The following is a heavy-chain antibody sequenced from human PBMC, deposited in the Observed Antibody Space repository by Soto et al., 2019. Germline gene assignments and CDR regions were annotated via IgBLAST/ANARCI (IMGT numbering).Heavy chain of an antibody. CDR3: AKDFDWLLSFDY. V-gene: IGHV3-23*01. CDR2: ISGSGGST. CDR1: GVNVCSYA. Sequence: GSLRLSCAASGVNVCSYAMTWDRQAPGKGLEWVSAISGSGGSTYYADSVEGRFTISRDNSKNTLYLQMNSLRAEDTAVYYCAKDFDWLLSFDYWGQGTLVTVSS. J-gene: IGHJ4*02. D-gene: IGHD3-9*01.